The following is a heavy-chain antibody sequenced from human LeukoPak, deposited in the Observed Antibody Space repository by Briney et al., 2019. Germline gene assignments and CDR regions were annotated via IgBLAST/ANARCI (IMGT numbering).Heavy chain of an antibody. J-gene: IGHJ5*02. D-gene: IGHD3-10*01. V-gene: IGHV3-21*01. CDR1: GFTFSSYS. CDR3: VKPYYFSSGSLT. Sequence: GGSLRLSCAASGFTFSSYSMNWVRQAPGKGLEWVSSISSSSSYIYYADSVKGRFTISRDNAKNSLHLQMNSLRAEDTAVYYCVKPYYFSSGSLTWGQGTLVTVSS. CDR2: ISSSSSYI.